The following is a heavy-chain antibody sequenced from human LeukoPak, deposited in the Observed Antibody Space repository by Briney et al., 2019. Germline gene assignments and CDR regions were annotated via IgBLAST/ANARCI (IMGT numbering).Heavy chain of an antibody. CDR2: IDDSGVIR. D-gene: IGHD3-22*01. Sequence: GGSLRLSCAASGFTFKTHAMSWVRQAPGKGLEWVSRIDDSGVIRSYADSVKGRFTISRDNPKMTLTLQMNSLRAEDTAVYYCAKRLKRNYYYHYAMDVWGQGTTVTVSS. CDR3: AKRLKRNYYYHYAMDV. V-gene: IGHV3-23*01. J-gene: IGHJ6*02. CDR1: GFTFKTHA.